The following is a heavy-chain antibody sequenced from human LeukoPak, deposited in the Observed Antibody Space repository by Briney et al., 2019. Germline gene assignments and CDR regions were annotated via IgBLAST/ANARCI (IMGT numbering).Heavy chain of an antibody. D-gene: IGHD3-10*01. CDR2: ISSSGSTI. V-gene: IGHV3-48*03. CDR1: GFTFSSYE. CDR3: ARATRTFDY. J-gene: IGHJ4*02. Sequence: GGSLRLSCAASGFTFSSYEMNWVRQPPGKGLEWVSYISSSGSTIYYADSVKGRFTISRDNAKNSLYLQMNSLRAEDTAVYYCARATRTFDYWGQGTLVTVSS.